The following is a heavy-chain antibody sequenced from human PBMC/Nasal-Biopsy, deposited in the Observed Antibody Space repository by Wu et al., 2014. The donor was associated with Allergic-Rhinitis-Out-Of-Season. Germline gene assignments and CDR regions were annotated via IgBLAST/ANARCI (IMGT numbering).Heavy chain of an antibody. CDR2: INSSSTYI. D-gene: IGHD3-22*01. J-gene: IGHJ5*02. V-gene: IGHV3-21*04. CDR3: AKDLSDYYDRSGYYP. Sequence: LRLSCAASGFTFSRYSMNWVRQAPGKGLEWVSSINSSSTYIYYADSVRGRFTISRDNSKNTLYLQMNSLRAEDTAVYYCAKDLSDYYDRSGYYPWGQGTLVTVSS. CDR1: GFTFSRYS.